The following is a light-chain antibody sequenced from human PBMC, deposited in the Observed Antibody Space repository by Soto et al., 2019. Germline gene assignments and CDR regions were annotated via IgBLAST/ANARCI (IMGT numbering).Light chain of an antibody. CDR1: QTVSSS. CDR2: EAS. V-gene: IGKV3-11*01. CDR3: QQRSNWIT. Sequence: EIVLTQSPATLSSSPGERATLSCRASQTVSSSLAWYQQKPGQAPRLLIYEASNRATGIPARFSGSGSGADFTLTISSLAPEDFAVYYCQQRSNWITFGQGTRLEI. J-gene: IGKJ5*01.